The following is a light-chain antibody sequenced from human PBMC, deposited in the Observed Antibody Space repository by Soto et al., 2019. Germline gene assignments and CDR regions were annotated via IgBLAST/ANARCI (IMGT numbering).Light chain of an antibody. CDR3: AVWDNSLNGVA. CDR1: SSNIGAGYD. CDR2: GNS. Sequence: QSVLTQPPSVSGAPGQRVTISCTGSSSNIGAGYDVYWYQQLPGTAPKVLIYGNSNRPSGVPDRFTGSKSGTSASLAISGLRSEDEADYYCAVWDNSLNGVAFGAGTKLTVL. J-gene: IGLJ2*01. V-gene: IGLV1-40*01.